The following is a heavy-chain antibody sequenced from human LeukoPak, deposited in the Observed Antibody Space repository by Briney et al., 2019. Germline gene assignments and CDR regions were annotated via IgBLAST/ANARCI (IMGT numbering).Heavy chain of an antibody. J-gene: IGHJ4*02. V-gene: IGHV5-51*01. CDR1: GYGFTNNW. Sequence: GESLKISCKGSGYGFTNNWIGWMRQMPGKGLEWMGLIYPGDSDTRYSPSFQGQVTISADKSISTAYLQWSSLKASDTAIYYCARGFWSSSPDYWGQGTLVTVSS. D-gene: IGHD6-6*01. CDR3: ARGFWSSSPDY. CDR2: IYPGDSDT.